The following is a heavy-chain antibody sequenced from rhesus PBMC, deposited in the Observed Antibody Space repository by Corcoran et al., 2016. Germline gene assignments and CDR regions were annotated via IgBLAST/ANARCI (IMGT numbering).Heavy chain of an antibody. D-gene: IGHD6-19*01. V-gene: IGHV3S5*01. CDR3: AKGAWSSSYGLDS. Sequence: SCAASGFTFSSYGMSWVRQAPGKGLAWVSGISYTGGSTNYADSVKGRFTISRDNSKNMLSLQMNSLRVEDTAVYYCAKGAWSSSYGLDSWGQGVVVTVSS. CDR1: GFTFSSYG. J-gene: IGHJ6*01. CDR2: ISYTGGST.